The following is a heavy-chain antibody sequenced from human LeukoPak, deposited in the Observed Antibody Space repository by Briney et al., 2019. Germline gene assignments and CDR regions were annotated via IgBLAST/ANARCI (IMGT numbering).Heavy chain of an antibody. V-gene: IGHV3-15*01. CDR1: GFTFSNAW. D-gene: IGHD3-22*01. J-gene: IGHJ4*02. CDR3: TTDVITTSKVADY. Sequence: GGSLRLSCAASGFTFSNAWMSWVRQAPGKGLEWVGRIKSKTDGGTTDYAAPVKGRFTISRDDSKNTLYLQMNSLKTEDTAVYYCTTDVITTSKVADYWGQGTLVTVSS. CDR2: IKSKTDGGTT.